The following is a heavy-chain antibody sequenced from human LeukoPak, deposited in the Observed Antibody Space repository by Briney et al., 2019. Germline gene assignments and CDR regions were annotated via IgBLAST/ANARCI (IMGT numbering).Heavy chain of an antibody. CDR2: INGDGSST. CDR3: ARGGYYGDC. D-gene: IGHD3-10*01. CDR1: GFTFRSYL. V-gene: IGHV3-74*01. J-gene: IGHJ4*02. Sequence: PGGSLRLSCAAPGFTFRSYLIHWVRQAPGKGLVWVSGINGDGSSTSYADSVKGRFTISRDNAKNTLYLQMNSLRAEDTAVYYCARGGYYGDCWGQGSLVTVSS.